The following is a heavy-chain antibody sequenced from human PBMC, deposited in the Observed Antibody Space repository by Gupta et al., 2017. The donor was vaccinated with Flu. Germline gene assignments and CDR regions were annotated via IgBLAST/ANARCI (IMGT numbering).Heavy chain of an antibody. CDR3: ARDLSITIFGVVGWFDP. CDR2: IYTSGST. V-gene: IGHV4-61*02. J-gene: IGHJ5*02. Sequence: QVQLQESGPGLVKPSQTLSLTCTVSGGSISSGSYYWSWIRQPAGKGLEWIGRIYTSGSTNYNPSLKSRVTISVDTSKNQFSLKLSSVTAADTAVYYCARDLSITIFGVVGWFDPWGQGTLVTVSS. CDR1: GGSISSGSYY. D-gene: IGHD3-3*01.